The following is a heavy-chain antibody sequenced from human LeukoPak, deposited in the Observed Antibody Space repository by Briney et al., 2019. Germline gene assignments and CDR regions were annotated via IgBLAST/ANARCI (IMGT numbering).Heavy chain of an antibody. V-gene: IGHV3-30-3*01. CDR3: AKGADDYGDYFTRAFDP. CDR1: GFTFSSYA. J-gene: IGHJ5*02. CDR2: ISYDGSNK. D-gene: IGHD4-17*01. Sequence: GGSLRLSCAASGFTFSSYAMHWVRQAPGKGLEWVAVISYDGSNKYYADSVKGRFTISRDNSKNTLYLQMNSLRAEDTAVYYCAKGADDYGDYFTRAFDPWGQGTLVTVSS.